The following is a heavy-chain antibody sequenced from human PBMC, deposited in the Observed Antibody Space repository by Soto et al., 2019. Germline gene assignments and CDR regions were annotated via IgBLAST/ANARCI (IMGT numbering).Heavy chain of an antibody. CDR1: GFTFSNYV. V-gene: IGHV3-23*01. CDR3: AKGNNLEWFLSPIAY. J-gene: IGHJ4*02. Sequence: GGSLRLSCAASGFTFSNYVMSWVRQAPGKGLEWVSAISGSGGSTYSADSVKGRFTISRDNSKKTLYLQMDSLRAEDTAVYYCAKGNNLEWFLSPIAYWGQGTLVTVSS. CDR2: ISGSGGST. D-gene: IGHD3-3*01.